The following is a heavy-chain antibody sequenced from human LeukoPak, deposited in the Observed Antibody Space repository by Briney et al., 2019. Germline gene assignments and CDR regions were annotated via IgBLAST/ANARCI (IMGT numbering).Heavy chain of an antibody. V-gene: IGHV4-30-2*01. CDR1: GGFISSGGYS. CDR2: IYHSGST. CDR3: ASSNGTYYDILTGYHTGLDY. Sequence: PSETLSLTCAVSGGFISSGGYSWSWIRQPPGKGLEWIGYIYHSGSTYYNPSLKSRVTISVDRSKNQFSLKLSSVTTADTAVYYCASSNGTYYDILTGYHTGLDYWGQGTLVTVSS. D-gene: IGHD3-9*01. J-gene: IGHJ4*02.